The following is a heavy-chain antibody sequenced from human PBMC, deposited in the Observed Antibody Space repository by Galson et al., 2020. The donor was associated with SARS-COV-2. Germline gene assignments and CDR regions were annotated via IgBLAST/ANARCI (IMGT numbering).Heavy chain of an antibody. D-gene: IGHD2-8*01. Sequence: TGGSLRLSCAASGFTFSTYAMHWVRQAPGKGLEWVAVVSSEGGTKFYADSVKGRFTMSRDNAENTLYLQMNSLRPEDTAVYYCAKKGRTSGVADDIDNWGYGTLGTVSS. V-gene: IGHV3-30-3*02. CDR1: GFTFSTYA. J-gene: IGHJ4*01. CDR2: VSSEGGTK. CDR3: AKKGRTSGVADDIDN.